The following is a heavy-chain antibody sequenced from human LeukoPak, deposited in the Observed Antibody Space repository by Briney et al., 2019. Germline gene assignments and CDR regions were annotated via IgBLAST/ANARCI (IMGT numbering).Heavy chain of an antibody. V-gene: IGHV4-39*07. CDR3: ARYPYPHSSGCDY. D-gene: IGHD6-19*01. J-gene: IGHJ4*02. Sequence: PSETLSLTCTVSGGSISSGGYYWSWIRQPPGKGLEWVGEINHSGSTNYNPSLKSRVTISVDTSKNQFSLKLSSVTAADTAVYYCARYPYPHSSGCDYWGQGTLVTVSS. CDR2: INHSGST. CDR1: GGSISSGGYY.